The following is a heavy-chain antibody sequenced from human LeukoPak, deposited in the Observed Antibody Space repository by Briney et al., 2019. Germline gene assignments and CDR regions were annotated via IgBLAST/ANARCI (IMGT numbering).Heavy chain of an antibody. CDR2: ILSKTSGEAT. Sequence: GGSLRLSCAASGFTFSSYAMSWVRQAPGKGLEWIGRILSKTSGEATEYAAPVKARFTISRDDSKNMVYLQMNSLKTEDTAVYYCTWRGASFDYWGRGTLVTVSS. V-gene: IGHV3-15*01. J-gene: IGHJ4*02. CDR1: GFTFSSYA. CDR3: TWRGASFDY. D-gene: IGHD3-10*01.